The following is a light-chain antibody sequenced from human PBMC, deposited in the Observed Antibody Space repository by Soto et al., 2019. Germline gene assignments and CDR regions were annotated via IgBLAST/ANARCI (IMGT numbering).Light chain of an antibody. CDR1: QSVSDS. CDR2: HAS. CDR3: QHRSNWPQT. V-gene: IGKV3-11*01. J-gene: IGKJ1*01. Sequence: EIVLTQSPATLSLSPGERATLSCRASQSVSDSLAWFQHKPGQAPRLLIFHASSRAAGTPARFSGSGSGTDFSLTISSLETEDFAVYYCQHRSNWPQTFGQGTRVEFK.